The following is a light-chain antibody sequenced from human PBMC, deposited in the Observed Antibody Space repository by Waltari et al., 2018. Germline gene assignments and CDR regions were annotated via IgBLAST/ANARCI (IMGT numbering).Light chain of an antibody. CDR3: MQGLRGPLT. CDR1: ESLLHPNGNYD. V-gene: IGKV2-28*01. J-gene: IGKJ3*01. Sequence: DIVMTQSPLSLPVTPGEAASISCRSSESLLHPNGNYDLDWYLQMPGQSPQLLIYLGSHRASGVPDRFSGSGSGTDFTLKISRVEAEDVGNYYCMQGLRGPLTFGPGTKVDIK. CDR2: LGS.